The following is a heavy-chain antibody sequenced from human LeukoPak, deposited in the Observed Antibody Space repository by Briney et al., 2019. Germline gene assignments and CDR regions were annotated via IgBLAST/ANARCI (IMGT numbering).Heavy chain of an antibody. V-gene: IGHV4-39*07. CDR3: ARGNIHCSSTSCYTLAFDY. CDR2: INHSGST. CDR1: GASFSSSTYY. D-gene: IGHD2-2*02. J-gene: IGHJ4*02. Sequence: SETLSLTCTVSGASFSSSTYYWGWIRQPPGKGLEWIGEINHSGSTNYNPSLKSRVTISVDTSKNQFSLKLSSVTAADTAVYYCARGNIHCSSTSCYTLAFDYWGQGTLVTDSS.